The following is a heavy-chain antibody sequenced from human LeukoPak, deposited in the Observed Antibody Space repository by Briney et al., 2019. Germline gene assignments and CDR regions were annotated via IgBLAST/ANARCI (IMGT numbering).Heavy chain of an antibody. CDR3: ARDGYDFWSDYPTTLDC. Sequence: PGGSLRLSCAASGFTFSSYNMNWVRQAPGKGLEWVSYISTSSRTIYYADSVKGRSTISRDNAKNSLYLQLNSLRAEDTAVYYCARDGYDFWSDYPTTLDCWGQGTLVTVSS. CDR1: GFTFSSYN. D-gene: IGHD3-3*01. CDR2: ISTSSRTI. V-gene: IGHV3-48*01. J-gene: IGHJ4*02.